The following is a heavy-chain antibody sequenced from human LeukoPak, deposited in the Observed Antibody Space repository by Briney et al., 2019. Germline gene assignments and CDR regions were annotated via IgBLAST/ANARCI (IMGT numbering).Heavy chain of an antibody. CDR3: AREESGSYFDY. CDR2: INRTGTGT. J-gene: IGHJ4*02. D-gene: IGHD2-15*01. Sequence: ASETVSLTGAGYTFTNYYMHWVRQAPGQGLEWWGLINRTGTGTNYAQKCRGRVTLTRATSTTTLYMGLSSLGSADTAWYYCAREESGSYFDYWCRGRPLTASS. CDR1: GYTFTNYY. V-gene: IGHV1-46*01.